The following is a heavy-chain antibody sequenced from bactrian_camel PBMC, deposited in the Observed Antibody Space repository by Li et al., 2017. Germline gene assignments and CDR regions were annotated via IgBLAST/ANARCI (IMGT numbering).Heavy chain of an antibody. CDR2: ISSDENT. CDR1: GFSIDDSD. J-gene: IGHJ4*01. D-gene: IGHD3*01. V-gene: IGHV3S63*01. Sequence: HVQLVESGGGSVQAGGSLRLSCTVSGFSIDDSDMGWFRQTPGNECELVSSISSDENTYYSNSVKGRFAISQDNSKNTQYLQMNNLKPEDAGLYRCVAESLCAWLGTTEGYFGRGTQVTVS.